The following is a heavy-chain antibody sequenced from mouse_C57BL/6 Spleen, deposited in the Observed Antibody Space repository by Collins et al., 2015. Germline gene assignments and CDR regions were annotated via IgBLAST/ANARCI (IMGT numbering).Heavy chain of an antibody. J-gene: IGHJ3*01. CDR3: AKNEGYPAY. V-gene: IGHV2-5*01. D-gene: IGHD3-1*01. CDR2: IWRGGYT. Sequence: QVQLKQSGPGLVQPSQSLSITCTVSGFSLTNYGVHWVRQSPGKGLEWLGVIWRGGYTDYNAAFMSRLSITKDNSKSQVFFTMNSLQPDDTAIYYCAKNEGYPAYWGQGTLVTVSA. CDR1: GFSLTNYG.